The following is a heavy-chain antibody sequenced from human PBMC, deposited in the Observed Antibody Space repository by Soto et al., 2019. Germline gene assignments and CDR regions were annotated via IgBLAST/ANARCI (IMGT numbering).Heavy chain of an antibody. V-gene: IGHV3-23*01. CDR2: ISGSGGST. D-gene: IGHD3-22*01. J-gene: IGHJ4*02. CDR3: AKDPRYYYDSSGYFDY. CDR1: GFNFISYA. Sequence: GGSLRLSCAASGFNFISYAMSWVRKAPGKGLEWVSAISGSGGSTYYADSVKGRFTISRDNSKNTLYLQMNSLRAEDTAVYYCAKDPRYYYDSSGYFDYWGQGTLVTVSS.